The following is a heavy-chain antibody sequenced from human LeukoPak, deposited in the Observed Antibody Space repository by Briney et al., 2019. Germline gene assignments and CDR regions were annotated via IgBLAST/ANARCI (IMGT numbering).Heavy chain of an antibody. CDR1: GGSISSYY. V-gene: IGHV4-59*12. CDR2: IYYSGST. Sequence: SETLSLTCTVSGGSISSYYWSWIRQPPGKGLEWIGYIYYSGSTNYNPSLKSRVTMSVDTSKNQFSLKLSSVTAADTAVYYCARDGEADAFDIWGQGTMVTVSS. J-gene: IGHJ3*02. CDR3: ARDGEADAFDI.